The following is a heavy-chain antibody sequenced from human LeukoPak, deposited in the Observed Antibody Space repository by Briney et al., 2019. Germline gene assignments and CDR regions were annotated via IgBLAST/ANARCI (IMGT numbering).Heavy chain of an antibody. CDR2: IDSTGAYT. V-gene: IGHV3-23*01. D-gene: IGHD6-19*01. J-gene: IGHJ4*02. Sequence: GGSLRLSCAASGFIFSNYAMSWVRQAPGKGLEWVSAIDSTGAYTWYADSVKGRFTISKDSSKTILYLQMNSLRAEDAAVYFCAKGWAAGRPYSLDYGGQGPLVPFSS. CDR1: GFIFSNYA. CDR3: AKGWAAGRPYSLDY.